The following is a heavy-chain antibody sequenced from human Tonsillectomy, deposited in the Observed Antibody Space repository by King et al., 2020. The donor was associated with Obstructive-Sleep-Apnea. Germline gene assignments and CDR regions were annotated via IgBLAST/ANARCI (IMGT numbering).Heavy chain of an antibody. CDR1: GFTFSSFA. CDR3: ARDRRYSSGWSPGYSDL. Sequence: VQLVESGGGVVQPGRSLRLSCAASGFTFSSFAMHWVRQAPGKGLECVAVISYDGGNKYYADSVKGRFTISSDNSKNTLYMQMNSLIAEDTAVYYCARDRRYSSGWSPGYSDLWGRGTLVTVSS. J-gene: IGHJ2*01. D-gene: IGHD6-19*01. V-gene: IGHV3-30*04. CDR2: ISYDGGNK.